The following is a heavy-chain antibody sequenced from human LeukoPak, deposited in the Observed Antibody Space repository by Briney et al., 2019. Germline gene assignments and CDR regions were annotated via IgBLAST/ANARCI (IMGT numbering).Heavy chain of an antibody. V-gene: IGHV4-61*01. J-gene: IGHJ6*02. CDR2: IYYSGST. CDR1: GGSVSSGSYY. Sequence: SETLSLTCTVSGGSVSSGSYYWSWIRQPPGKGLECIGYIYYSGSTNYNPSLKGRVTISVDTSKNQFSLKLNSVTAADTAVYYCARVGGTNFYYYGLDVWGQGTTVTVSS. CDR3: ARVGGTNFYYYGLDV. D-gene: IGHD3-3*01.